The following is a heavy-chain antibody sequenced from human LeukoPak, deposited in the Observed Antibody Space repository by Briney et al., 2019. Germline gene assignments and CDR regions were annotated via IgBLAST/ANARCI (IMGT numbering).Heavy chain of an antibody. CDR3: ATIAIYCSSTSCARSDFDY. CDR2: INPNSGGT. V-gene: IGHV1-2*02. D-gene: IGHD2-2*01. Sequence: ASVKVSCKASGYTFTGYYMHWVRQAPGQGLEWMGWINPNSGGTNYAQKFQGRVTMTRDTSISTAYMELSRLRSDDTAVYYCATIAIYCSSTSCARSDFDYWGQGTLVTVSS. J-gene: IGHJ4*02. CDR1: GYTFTGYY.